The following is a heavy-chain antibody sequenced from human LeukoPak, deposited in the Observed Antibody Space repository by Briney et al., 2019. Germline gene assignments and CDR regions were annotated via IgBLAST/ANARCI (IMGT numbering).Heavy chain of an antibody. V-gene: IGHV1-46*01. D-gene: IGHD1-26*01. CDR3: AREPVGATPFDY. CDR1: GYTFTSYY. Sequence: GASVKVSCKASGYTFTSYYMHWARQAPGQGLEWMGIINPSGGSTSYAQKFQGRVTMTRDTSTSTVYMELSSLRSEDTAAYYCAREPVGATPFDYWGQGTLVTVSS. J-gene: IGHJ4*02. CDR2: INPSGGST.